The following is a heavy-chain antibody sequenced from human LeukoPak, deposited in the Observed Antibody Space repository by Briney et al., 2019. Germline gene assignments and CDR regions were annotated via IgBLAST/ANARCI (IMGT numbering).Heavy chain of an antibody. CDR2: INHGGTT. J-gene: IGHJ6*03. CDR3: ARLTWELPPGGLYYYYYMDV. Sequence: SETLSLTCTVYGGSFSDYHWTWIRQPPGKGLEWIGEINHGGTTNYSPSFKSRVTISVDTSKMQFSLNLTSVTAADTAVYYCARLTWELPPGGLYYYYYMDVWDKGTTVTVSS. V-gene: IGHV4-34*01. CDR1: GGSFSDYH. D-gene: IGHD1-26*01.